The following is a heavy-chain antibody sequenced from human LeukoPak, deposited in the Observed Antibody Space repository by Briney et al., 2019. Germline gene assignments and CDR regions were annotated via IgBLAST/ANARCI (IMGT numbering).Heavy chain of an antibody. CDR1: GFTVSSNY. D-gene: IGHD6-13*01. V-gene: IGHV3-66*01. Sequence: GGSLRLSCAASGFTVSSNYMSWVRQAPGKGLEWVSVIYSGGSTYYADSVKGRFTISRDNSKNTLYLQMNSLRAEDSAVYYCARGAAAGTTEYFQHWGQGTLVTVSS. J-gene: IGHJ1*01. CDR2: IYSGGST. CDR3: ARGAAAGTTEYFQH.